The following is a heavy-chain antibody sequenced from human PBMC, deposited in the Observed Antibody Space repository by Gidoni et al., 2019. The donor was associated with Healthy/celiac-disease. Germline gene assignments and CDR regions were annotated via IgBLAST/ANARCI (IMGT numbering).Heavy chain of an antibody. CDR3: ARDPPRRWFDP. Sequence: QVQLVQSGAAVKKPGSSVTVSCKASGGTFSSYTISWVRQAPGQGLEWMGRIIPILGIANYAQKFQGRVTITADKSTSTAYMELSSLRSEDTAVYYCARDPPRRWFDPWGQGTLVTVSS. CDR2: IIPILGIA. J-gene: IGHJ5*02. V-gene: IGHV1-69*08. CDR1: GGTFSSYT.